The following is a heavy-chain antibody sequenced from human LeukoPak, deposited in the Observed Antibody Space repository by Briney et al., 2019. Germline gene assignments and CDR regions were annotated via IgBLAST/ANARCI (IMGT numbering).Heavy chain of an antibody. CDR3: AEISSSAESNFDY. V-gene: IGHV3-33*08. CDR1: GFTVSDYC. J-gene: IGHJ4*02. CDR2: IWPDGSKK. D-gene: IGHD6-25*01. Sequence: PGGSLRLSCEASGFTVSDYCMHWVRQAPGKGLEWVAFIWPDGSKKYYADSVKGRFAISRENSKNTVYLQTNDLRPEDTALYFCAEISSSAESNFDYWGQGTLLTVSS.